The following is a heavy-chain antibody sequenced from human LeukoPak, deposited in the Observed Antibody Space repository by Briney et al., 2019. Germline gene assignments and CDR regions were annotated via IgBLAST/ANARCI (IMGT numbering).Heavy chain of an antibody. CDR2: IYHSGNT. CDR1: GYSISSGYY. Sequence: SETLSLTCIVSGYSISSGYYWGWIRQPPGKGLEWIGNIYHSGNTYYNPSLKSRVTISVDTSKNQFSLKLSSVTAADTVVYYCAREGYFGSGSYYTSPLDYWGQGTLVTVSS. D-gene: IGHD3-10*01. J-gene: IGHJ4*02. V-gene: IGHV4-38-2*02. CDR3: AREGYFGSGSYYTSPLDY.